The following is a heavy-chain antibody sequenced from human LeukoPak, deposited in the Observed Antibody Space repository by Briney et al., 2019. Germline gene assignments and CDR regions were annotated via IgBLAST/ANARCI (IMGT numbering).Heavy chain of an antibody. V-gene: IGHV4-39*01. J-gene: IGHJ2*01. Sequence: SEILSLTCTVSGGSISSSSYYWGWIRQPPGKGLEWIGSIYYSGSTYYNPSLKSRVTISVDTSKNQFSLKLSSVTAADTAVYYCARHKWFGELSHYWYFDLWGRGTLVTVSS. CDR2: IYYSGST. CDR1: GGSISSSSYY. D-gene: IGHD3-10*01. CDR3: ARHKWFGELSHYWYFDL.